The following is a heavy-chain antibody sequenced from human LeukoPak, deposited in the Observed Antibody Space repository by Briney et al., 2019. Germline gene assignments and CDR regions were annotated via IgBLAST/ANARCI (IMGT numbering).Heavy chain of an antibody. J-gene: IGHJ4*02. CDR1: GYTFTSYD. CDR3: ARESGLYGSGSRY. Sequence: ASVKVSCKASGYTFTSYDINWVRQATGQGLEWMGWMNPNSGNTGYAQKFQGRVTMTRTTSINTAYMELSSLRSDDTAVYYCARESGLYGSGSRYWGQGTPVTVSS. V-gene: IGHV1-8*01. CDR2: MNPNSGNT. D-gene: IGHD3-10*01.